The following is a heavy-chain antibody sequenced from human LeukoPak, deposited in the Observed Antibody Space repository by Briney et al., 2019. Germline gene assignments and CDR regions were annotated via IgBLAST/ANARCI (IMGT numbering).Heavy chain of an antibody. V-gene: IGHV4-38-2*02. CDR2: IYHSGST. CDR3: ARGPGAESKEAFDI. Sequence: SETLSLTCTVSGYSISSGYYWGWIRQPPGKGLEWIGSIYHSGSTNYNPSLKSRVTISVDTSKNQFSLKLSSVTAADTAVYYCARGPGAESKEAFDIWGQGAKVTVSS. CDR1: GYSISSGYY. J-gene: IGHJ3*02. D-gene: IGHD1-14*01.